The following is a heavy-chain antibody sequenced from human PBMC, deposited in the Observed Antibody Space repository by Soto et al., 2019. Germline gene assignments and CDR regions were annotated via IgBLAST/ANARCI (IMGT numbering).Heavy chain of an antibody. CDR1: GGSISSYY. CDR2: IYYSGST. V-gene: IGHV4-59*08. Sequence: PSETLSLTCPVSGGSISSYYWSWIRQPPGKGLEWIGYIYYSGSTNYNPSLKSRVTISVDTSKNQFSLKLSSVTAADTAVYYCARHLVATVFFDYWGQGTLVTVSS. J-gene: IGHJ4*02. D-gene: IGHD5-12*01. CDR3: ARHLVATVFFDY.